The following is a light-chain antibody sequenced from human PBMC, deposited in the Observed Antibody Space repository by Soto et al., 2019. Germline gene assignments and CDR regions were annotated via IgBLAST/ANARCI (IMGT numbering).Light chain of an antibody. CDR3: QQYYIYPPT. CDR2: AAS. CDR1: QSIGTY. V-gene: IGKV1-8*01. J-gene: IGKJ4*01. Sequence: AIRMTQSPSSFSASTGDRVTITCRASQSIGTYLAGYQQIPGRAPKLLIFAASTLQRGVPSRFSGSGSGKDFTLTISCLQSEDFATYYCQQYYIYPPTFGGGTKVEIK.